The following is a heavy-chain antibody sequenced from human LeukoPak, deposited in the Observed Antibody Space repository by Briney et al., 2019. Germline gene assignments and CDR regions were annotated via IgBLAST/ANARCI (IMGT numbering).Heavy chain of an antibody. CDR1: GFTFSSYG. V-gene: IGHV3-74*01. D-gene: IGHD6-19*01. J-gene: IGHJ4*02. Sequence: PGRSLRLSCAASGFTFSSYGMHWVRQAPGKGLVWVSRINSDGSSTIHADSVKGRFTISRDNAKNTLYLQMNSLRAEDTAVYYCAREVYSSGWSSFDYWGQGTLVTVSS. CDR3: AREVYSSGWSSFDY. CDR2: INSDGSST.